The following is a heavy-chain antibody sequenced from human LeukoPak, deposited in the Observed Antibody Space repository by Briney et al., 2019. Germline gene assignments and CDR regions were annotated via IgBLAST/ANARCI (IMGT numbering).Heavy chain of an antibody. J-gene: IGHJ6*03. CDR2: IRYDGNNK. Sequence: QPGRSLRLSCAASGFTFSSYGIHWVRQAPGKGLEWVAFIRYDGNNKYYADSVKGRFTISRDNSKNTLYLQMNSLRAEDTAVYYCAKGFTMVRGVILKPGYMDVWGKGTTVTVSS. D-gene: IGHD3-10*01. V-gene: IGHV3-30*02. CDR1: GFTFSSYG. CDR3: AKGFTMVRGVILKPGYMDV.